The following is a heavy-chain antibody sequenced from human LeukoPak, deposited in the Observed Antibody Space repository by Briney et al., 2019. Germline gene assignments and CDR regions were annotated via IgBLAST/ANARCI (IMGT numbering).Heavy chain of an antibody. CDR3: ARGRWFDP. CDR1: GGSFSGYY. J-gene: IGHJ5*02. V-gene: IGHV4-34*01. CDR2: INHSGST. Sequence: SETLSLTCAVYGGSFSGYYWSWIRQPPGKGLEWIGEINHSGSTNYNPSLKSRVTISVDTSKNQFSLKLSSVTAADTAVYYCARGRWFDPWGQGTLVTVSS.